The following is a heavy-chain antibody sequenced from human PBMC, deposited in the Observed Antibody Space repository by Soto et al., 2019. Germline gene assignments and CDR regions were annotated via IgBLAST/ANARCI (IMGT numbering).Heavy chain of an antibody. Sequence: SENLSLTCTVSCGSLSRGGYYWGWIRQPPGKGLEWIGYIYYSGSTYYNPSLKSRVTISVDTSKNQFSLKLSSVTAADTAVYYCARDKSGIAARTFDYWGQGTLVTVSS. CDR3: ARDKSGIAARTFDY. CDR1: CGSLSRGGYY. D-gene: IGHD6-6*01. J-gene: IGHJ4*02. V-gene: IGHV4-30-4*01. CDR2: IYYSGST.